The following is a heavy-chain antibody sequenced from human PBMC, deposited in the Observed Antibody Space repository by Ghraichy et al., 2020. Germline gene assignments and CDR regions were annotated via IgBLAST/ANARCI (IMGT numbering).Heavy chain of an antibody. CDR3: ARHYWRARYWFDP. J-gene: IGHJ5*02. Sequence: SETLSLTCTVSGGSVSNSNYYWGWIRQPPGKGLEWIGSIYYSGSTYYNPSLKSRVAISVDTSKNQFSLKLNSVTAADTAVYYCARHYWRARYWFDPWGQGSLVTVSS. CDR2: IYYSGST. D-gene: IGHD1-1*01. CDR1: GGSVSNSNYY. V-gene: IGHV4-39*01.